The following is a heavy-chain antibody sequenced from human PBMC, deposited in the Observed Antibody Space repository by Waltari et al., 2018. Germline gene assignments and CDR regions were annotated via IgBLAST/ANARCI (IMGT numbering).Heavy chain of an antibody. CDR3: ATNLDFDY. Sequence: EVQLVESGGGLVQPGGSLRLSCAAAGFTFSSYGRSGVRQAPGKGLEWVANIKQDGSEKYYVDSVKGRFTISRDNAKNSLYLQMNSLRAEDTAVYYCATNLDFDYWGQGTLVTVSS. J-gene: IGHJ4*02. V-gene: IGHV3-7*01. D-gene: IGHD7-27*01. CDR2: IKQDGSEK. CDR1: GFTFSSYG.